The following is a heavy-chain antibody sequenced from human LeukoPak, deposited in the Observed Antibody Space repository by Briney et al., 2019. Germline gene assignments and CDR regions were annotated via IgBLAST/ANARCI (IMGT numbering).Heavy chain of an antibody. CDR1: GYTFTGYY. CDR2: INPNSGGT. CDR3: ARDYNWNDEGASYWFDP. D-gene: IGHD1-20*01. V-gene: IGHV1-2*02. Sequence: ASVKVSCKASGYTFTGYYMHWVRQAPGQGLEWVGWINPNSGGTNYAQKFQGRVTMTRDTSISTAYMELSRLRSDDTAVYYCARDYNWNDEGASYWFDPWGQGTLVTVSS. J-gene: IGHJ5*02.